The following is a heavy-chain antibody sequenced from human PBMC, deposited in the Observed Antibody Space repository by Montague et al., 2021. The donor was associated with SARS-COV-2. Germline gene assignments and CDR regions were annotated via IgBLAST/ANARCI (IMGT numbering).Heavy chain of an antibody. D-gene: IGHD2-15*01. Sequence: SETLSLTCTVSGGSISSSSYYWGWIRQPPGKGLEWIGSIYYSGSTYYNPSLKSRVTMPVDTSKNQFSLKLTSVTAADTAVYYCANADRCSSGSCYSPFDSWGQGSLVTVSS. V-gene: IGHV4-39*01. CDR2: IYYSGST. J-gene: IGHJ4*02. CDR1: GGSISSSSYY. CDR3: ANADRCSSGSCYSPFDS.